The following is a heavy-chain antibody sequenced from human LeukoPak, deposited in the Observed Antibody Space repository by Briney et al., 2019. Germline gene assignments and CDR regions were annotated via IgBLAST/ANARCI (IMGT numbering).Heavy chain of an antibody. D-gene: IGHD3-16*02. CDR3: ARLPYDYVWGSYRPYYFDY. Sequence: PGGSLRLSCAASGFAFSNYGMNWVRQAPGKGLEWVSGITGSGGTTYYADSVKGRFTISRDNAKNSLYLQMNSLRAEDTAVYYCARLPYDYVWGSYRPYYFDYWGREPWSPSPQ. CDR2: ITGSGGTT. V-gene: IGHV3-21*01. CDR1: GFAFSNYG. J-gene: IGHJ4*02.